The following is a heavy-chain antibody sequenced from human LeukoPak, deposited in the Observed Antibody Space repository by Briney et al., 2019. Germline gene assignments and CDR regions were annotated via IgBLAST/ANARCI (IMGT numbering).Heavy chain of an antibody. J-gene: IGHJ4*02. CDR3: AKWGLPDSSFDY. D-gene: IGHD6-19*01. V-gene: IGHV3-23*01. CDR2: ISGSGGST. Sequence: GGPLRLSCAASGFTFSSYAMSWVRQAPGKGLEWVSAISGSGGSTYYADSVKGRFTISRDNSKNTLYLQMNSLRAEDTAVYYCAKWGLPDSSFDYWGQGTLVTVSS. CDR1: GFTFSSYA.